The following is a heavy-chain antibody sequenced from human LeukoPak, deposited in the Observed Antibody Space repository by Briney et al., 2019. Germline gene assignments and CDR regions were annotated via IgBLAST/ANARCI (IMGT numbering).Heavy chain of an antibody. CDR2: IYYSGST. Sequence: PSETLSLTCTVSGGSISSYYWSWIRQPPGKGLEWIGYIYYSGSTNYNPSLKSRVTISVDTSKNQFSLKLSSVTAADTAVYYCARQNYYDSRGPLDYWGQGTLVTVSS. V-gene: IGHV4-59*01. CDR1: GGSISSYY. J-gene: IGHJ4*02. D-gene: IGHD3-22*01. CDR3: ARQNYYDSRGPLDY.